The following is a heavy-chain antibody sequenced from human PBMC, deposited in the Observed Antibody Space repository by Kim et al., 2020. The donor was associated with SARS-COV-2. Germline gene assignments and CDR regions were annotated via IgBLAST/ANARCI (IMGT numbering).Heavy chain of an antibody. D-gene: IGHD6-13*01. CDR3: AKLPGIAAAGTIDY. Sequence: ADSVEGRFTISRDNAKNSLYLQLNSLRAEYTALYYCAKLPGIAAAGTIDYWGQGTLVTVSS. J-gene: IGHJ4*02. V-gene: IGHV3-9*01.